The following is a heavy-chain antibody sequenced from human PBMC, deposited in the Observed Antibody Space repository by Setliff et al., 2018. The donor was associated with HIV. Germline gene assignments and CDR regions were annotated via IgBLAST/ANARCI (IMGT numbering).Heavy chain of an antibody. J-gene: IGHJ6*03. CDR3: VRGVQSPPHYSYYYMDV. D-gene: IGHD3-3*01. Sequence: SVKVSCKASRSTFNSHTINWVRQAPGQGLDWMGRIIPILCVANYAQRFQGKVTITADKSTSTAYMELTSLRFDDTAMYYCVRGVQSPPHYSYYYMDVWGEGTMVTVAS. CDR2: IIPILCVA. CDR1: RSTFNSHT. V-gene: IGHV1-69*02.